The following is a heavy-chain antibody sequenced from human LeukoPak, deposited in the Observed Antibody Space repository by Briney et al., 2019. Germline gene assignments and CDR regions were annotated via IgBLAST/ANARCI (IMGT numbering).Heavy chain of an antibody. CDR1: GYTFTSYG. D-gene: IGHD3/OR15-3a*01. J-gene: IGHJ6*02. CDR2: ISAYNGNT. Sequence: ASVEVSCKASGYTFTSYGISWVRQAPGQGLEWMGWISAYNGNTNYAQKLQGRVTMTTDTSTSTAYMELRSLRSDDTAVYYCARLTSFGLLDHYYYGMDVWGQGTTVTVSS. V-gene: IGHV1-18*01. CDR3: ARLTSFGLLDHYYYGMDV.